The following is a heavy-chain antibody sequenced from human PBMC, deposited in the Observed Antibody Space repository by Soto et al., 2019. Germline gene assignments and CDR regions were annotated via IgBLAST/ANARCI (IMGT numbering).Heavy chain of an antibody. J-gene: IGHJ6*02. D-gene: IGHD1-7*01. CDR1: GGSIGSSTYS. CDR3: ARLRAQLHHTRRTFYYYGMDV. Sequence: QLQLQESGPGLVKPSETLSLTCTVSGGSIGSSTYSLGWIRQPPGKGLEWIGTIYYSGSTFYNPSLNSRVTISVDTSKNRFSLKLRSVTAADTAVYYCARLRAQLHHTRRTFYYYGMDVWGQGTAVTVSS. CDR2: IYYSGST. V-gene: IGHV4-39*01.